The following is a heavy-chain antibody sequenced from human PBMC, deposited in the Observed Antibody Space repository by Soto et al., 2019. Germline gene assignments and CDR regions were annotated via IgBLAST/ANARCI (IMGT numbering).Heavy chain of an antibody. CDR1: GYSISSCYY. V-gene: IGHV4-38-2*01. D-gene: IGHD3-22*01. CDR2: SYHGGST. Sequence: SETLSLTCAVSGYSISSCYYWCVLQHPPGKGLELIGSSYHGGSTYYNHSLNSRVTLSIDMTNNHVSLILNTVTAADTAVYYCARVGPWVPYYYDSSPYTFANGFDLWGQGTLVTVSS. CDR3: ARVGPWVPYYYDSSPYTFANGFDL. J-gene: IGHJ5*02.